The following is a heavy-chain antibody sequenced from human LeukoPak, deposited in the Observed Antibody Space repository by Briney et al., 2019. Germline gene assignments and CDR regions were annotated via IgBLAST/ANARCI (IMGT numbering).Heavy chain of an antibody. J-gene: IGHJ4*02. V-gene: IGHV3-30*04. CDR3: ARQMTTTRLFDS. CDR2: IGSDGTKQ. CDR1: GFIFSDHA. Sequence: GGSLRLSCVASGFIFSDHAFHWVRQSPDKGLERVALIGSDGTKQYYADSVQGRFTVSRENSKNTLFLQMNTVRADDTAVYFCARQMTTTRLFDSWGQGTLVTVSS. D-gene: IGHD1-1*01.